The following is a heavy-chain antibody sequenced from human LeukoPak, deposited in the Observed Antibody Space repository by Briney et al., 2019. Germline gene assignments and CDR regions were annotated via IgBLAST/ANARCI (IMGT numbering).Heavy chain of an antibody. V-gene: IGHV1-2*02. CDR3: ARDRYGDGFAHLDY. Sequence: ASVTVSCKASGYTFTSYAIHWVRQAPGQGLEWMGWITPSGGTNYPQRFQGRVAITWDTSITTAYMDLSRLTSDDTAVYYCARDRYGDGFAHLDYWGQGPLVTVSS. CDR1: GYTFTSYA. J-gene: IGHJ4*02. CDR2: ITPSGGT. D-gene: IGHD5-24*01.